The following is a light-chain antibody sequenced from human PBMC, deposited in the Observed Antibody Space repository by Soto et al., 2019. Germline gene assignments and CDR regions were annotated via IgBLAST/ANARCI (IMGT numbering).Light chain of an antibody. CDR2: GVS. CDR1: SSDVVYAY. CDR3: GSYTDRTALV. Sequence: QSALTQPASVSGSPGQSITISCTGSSSDVVYAYVSWYQQHPGKAPKLIIYGVSRRPSGVSDRFSGLKSDKTASLIISGLQPEDVADYYCGSYTDRTALVFGGGTQPTVL. J-gene: IGLJ2*01. V-gene: IGLV2-14*03.